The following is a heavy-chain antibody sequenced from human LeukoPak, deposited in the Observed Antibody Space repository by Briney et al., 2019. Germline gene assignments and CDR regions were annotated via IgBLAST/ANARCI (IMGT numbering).Heavy chain of an antibody. CDR2: IRTKAYGGTT. D-gene: IGHD3-22*01. V-gene: IGHV3-49*04. Sequence: GRSLRLSCEASGFTSGFTFGDYAMSWVRQAPGKGLEWVGFIRTKAYGGTTEYAASVKGRFTISRDGSKSIAYLQMNSLKTEDTAVYYCTRTYYDSSGYLFDYWGQGTLVTVSS. CDR3: TRTYYDSSGYLFDY. J-gene: IGHJ4*02. CDR1: GFTSGFTFGDYA.